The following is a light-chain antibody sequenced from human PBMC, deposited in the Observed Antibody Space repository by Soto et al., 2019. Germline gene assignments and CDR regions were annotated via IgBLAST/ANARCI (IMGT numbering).Light chain of an antibody. CDR1: QGVSSY. CDR3: QQRSNWPPVT. CDR2: DAS. Sequence: EIVLTQSPATLSLSPGERATFPCRAGQGVSSYLAWYQQKPGQAPRLLIYDASNRATGIPARFSGSGSGTDFTLTISSLEPEDFAVYYCQQRSNWPPVTFGQGTRLEIK. J-gene: IGKJ5*01. V-gene: IGKV3-11*01.